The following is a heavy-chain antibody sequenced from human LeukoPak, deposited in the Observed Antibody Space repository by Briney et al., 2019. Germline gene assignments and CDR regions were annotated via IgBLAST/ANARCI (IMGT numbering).Heavy chain of an antibody. CDR3: ARAEGYYYDSSGYSPFDY. V-gene: IGHV1-8*02. CDR2: MNPNSGNT. Sequence: ASVKVSCKASGYTFTSYYMHWVRQAPGQGLEWMGWMNPNSGNTGYAQKFQGRVTMTRNTSISTAYMELSSLRSEDTAVYYCARAEGYYYDSSGYSPFDYWGQGTLVTVSS. CDR1: GYTFTSYY. D-gene: IGHD3-22*01. J-gene: IGHJ4*02.